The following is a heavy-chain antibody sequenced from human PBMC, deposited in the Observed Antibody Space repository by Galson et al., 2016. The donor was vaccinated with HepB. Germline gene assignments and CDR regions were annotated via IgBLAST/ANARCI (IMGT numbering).Heavy chain of an antibody. CDR3: ALVIPVTGRWFDP. Sequence: PALVKPTQTLTLTCTFSGFSLSTSGVGVGWIRQPPGKALEWLALVYWNDDKRYRPSLESRLTMTKDTSRHQVVLTMTNMDPMDTATYYCALVIPVTGRWFDPWGPGTLVTVSS. J-gene: IGHJ5*02. D-gene: IGHD2-2*01. V-gene: IGHV2-5*01. CDR2: VYWNDDK. CDR1: GFSLSTSGVG.